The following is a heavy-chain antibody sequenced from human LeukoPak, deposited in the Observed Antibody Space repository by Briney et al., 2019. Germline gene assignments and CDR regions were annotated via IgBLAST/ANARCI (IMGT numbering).Heavy chain of an antibody. J-gene: IGHJ4*02. CDR1: GYTFTSYG. V-gene: IGHV1-18*01. CDR3: ARGLGLVVPAAIDY. Sequence: ASVKVSCKASGYTFTSYGISWVRQAPGQWLEWMGWISAYNGNTNYAQKLQGRVTMTTDTSTSTAYMELRSLRSDDTAVYYCARGLGLVVPAAIDYWGQGTPVTVSS. D-gene: IGHD2-2*01. CDR2: ISAYNGNT.